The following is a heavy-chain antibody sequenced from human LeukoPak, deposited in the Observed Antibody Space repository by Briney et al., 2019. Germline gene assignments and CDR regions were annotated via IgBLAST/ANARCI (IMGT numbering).Heavy chain of an antibody. Sequence: GGSLRLTCAASGFTFDDYAMHWVRQAPGKGLEWVSSISWNSGSIDYADSVKGRFTISRDNSKNTLYLQMNSLRAEDTAVYYCAKDLGSTGTTYFDYWGQGTLVTVSS. J-gene: IGHJ4*02. CDR3: AKDLGSTGTTYFDY. V-gene: IGHV3-9*01. D-gene: IGHD1-7*01. CDR2: ISWNSGSI. CDR1: GFTFDDYA.